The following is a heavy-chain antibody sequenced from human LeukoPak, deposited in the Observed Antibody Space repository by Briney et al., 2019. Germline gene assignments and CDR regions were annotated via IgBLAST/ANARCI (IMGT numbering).Heavy chain of an antibody. V-gene: IGHV1-69*05. Sequence: RASVKVSCKASGGTFSSYAISWVRQAPGQGREWMGRIIPIFGTANYAQKFQGRVTITTDESTSTAHMELSSLRSEDTAVYYCARDLSYSSRWCDYWGQGTLVTVSS. CDR2: IIPIFGTA. CDR1: GGTFSSYA. D-gene: IGHD6-19*01. J-gene: IGHJ4*02. CDR3: ARDLSYSSRWCDY.